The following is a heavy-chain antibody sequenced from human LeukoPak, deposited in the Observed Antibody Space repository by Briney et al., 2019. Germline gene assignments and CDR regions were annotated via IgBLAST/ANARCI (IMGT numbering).Heavy chain of an antibody. V-gene: IGHV4-61*02. CDR2: IYTSGST. CDR3: AREPRTAYYIFDY. J-gene: IGHJ4*02. CDR1: GGSISSGSYY. Sequence: PSETLSLTCTVSGGSISSGSYYWSWIRQPAGKGLEWIGRIYTSGSTNYNPSLKSRVTISVDTSKNQFSLKLSSVTAADTAVYYCAREPRTAYYIFDYWGQGTPVTVSS. D-gene: IGHD3-22*01.